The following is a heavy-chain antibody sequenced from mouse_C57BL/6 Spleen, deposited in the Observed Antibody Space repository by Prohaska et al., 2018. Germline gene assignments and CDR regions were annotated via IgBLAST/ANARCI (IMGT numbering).Heavy chain of an antibody. CDR2: IYPGDGDT. V-gene: IGHV1-80*01. Sequence: LLQQSAAELVKPGASVKISCKASGYAFSSYWMNWVKQRPGKGLEWIGQIYPGDGDTNYNGKFKGKATLTADKSSSTAYMQLSSLTSEDSAVYFCARDGGYDAMDYWGQGTSVTVYS. CDR1: GYAFSSYW. CDR3: ARDGGYDAMDY. J-gene: IGHJ4*01.